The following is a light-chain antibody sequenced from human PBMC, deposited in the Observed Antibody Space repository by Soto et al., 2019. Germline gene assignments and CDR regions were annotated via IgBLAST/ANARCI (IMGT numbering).Light chain of an antibody. CDR3: QQSYNPPPLT. CDR1: QSISTY. J-gene: IGKJ4*01. CDR2: GAS. Sequence: DIQMTQSPSSLSASVGDTITITCRASQSISTYLNWYQQKPGKGPSLLIYGASSLQNGVPSRFSGSGSGTDFTLTISRLQPEDFAPYYCQQSYNPPPLTFGGGTKVEIK. V-gene: IGKV1-39*01.